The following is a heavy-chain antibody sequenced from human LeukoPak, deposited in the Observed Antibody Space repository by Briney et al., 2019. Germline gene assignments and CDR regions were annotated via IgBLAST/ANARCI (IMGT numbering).Heavy chain of an antibody. CDR1: GGSISGYY. CDR2: IYYSGNT. V-gene: IGHV4-59*01. J-gene: IGHJ4*02. CDR3: ARHYGSGTYPLDY. D-gene: IGHD3-10*01. Sequence: PSETLSPTCTVSGGSISGYYWSWIRQPPGKGLEFIGCIYYSGNTNYNPSLRSRVTMSVDTSKNQFSLKLSSVTAADTAVYYCARHYGSGTYPLDYWGQGTLVTVSS.